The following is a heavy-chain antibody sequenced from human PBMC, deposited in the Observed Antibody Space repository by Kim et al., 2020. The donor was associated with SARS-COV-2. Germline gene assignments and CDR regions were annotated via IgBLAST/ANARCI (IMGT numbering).Heavy chain of an antibody. V-gene: IGHV7-4-1*02. Sequence: INWVRRAPGQGLEWMGWINCKTGNPTYAQGFRGRFVFSLDTSVSTAYLQISSLEAEDTALYYCARAQYYYDSSGPNSEASFDYWGRGSLAT. CDR3: ARAQYYYDSSGPNSEASFDY. CDR2: INCKTGNP. J-gene: IGHJ4*02. D-gene: IGHD3-22*01.